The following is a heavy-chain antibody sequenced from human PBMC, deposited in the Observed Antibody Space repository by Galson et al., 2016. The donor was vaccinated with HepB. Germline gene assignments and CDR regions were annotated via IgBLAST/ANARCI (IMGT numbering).Heavy chain of an antibody. CDR3: AKESQLGHNSYGPRFDY. J-gene: IGHJ4*02. Sequence: SRRLSCAAPGFTFDDYTMLGVRQAPGRGLQGVALVSWIGNPYYADPVQGRFTISRDNNNNSLYLQMNSLRIEDAAFYYCAKESQLGHNSYGPRFDYWGQGIMVTVSS. V-gene: IGHV3-43*01. CDR1: GFTFDDYT. CDR2: VSWIGNP. D-gene: IGHD5-18*01.